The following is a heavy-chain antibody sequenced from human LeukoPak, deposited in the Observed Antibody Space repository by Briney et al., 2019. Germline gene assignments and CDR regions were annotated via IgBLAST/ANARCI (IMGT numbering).Heavy chain of an antibody. CDR3: ARDLRLDY. J-gene: IGHJ4*02. CDR2: ISSSSSYI. CDR1: GFTFSSYS. Sequence: GGSLRLSRAASGFTFSSYSMNWVRQAPGKGLEWVSSISSSSSYIYHADSVKGRFTISRDNAKNSLYLQMNSLRAEDTAVYYCARDLRLDYWGQGTLVTVSS. V-gene: IGHV3-21*01.